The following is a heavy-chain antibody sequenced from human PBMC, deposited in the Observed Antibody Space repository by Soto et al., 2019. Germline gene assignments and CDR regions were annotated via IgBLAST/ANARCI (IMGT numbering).Heavy chain of an antibody. CDR3: TIGSWSGEGLEI. Sequence: QVQLVQSGAEVKKPGSSVKVSCKDSGGTFSTYSMFWVRQAPGQGLEWMGRVIPMLGIRNYAQRFQDRVTITADKSTATAHMELSSLRSEDRALYYSTIGSWSGEGLEIWGQGKMVNVS. CDR1: GGTFSTYS. D-gene: IGHD2-21*01. J-gene: IGHJ3*02. CDR2: VIPMLGIR. V-gene: IGHV1-69*02.